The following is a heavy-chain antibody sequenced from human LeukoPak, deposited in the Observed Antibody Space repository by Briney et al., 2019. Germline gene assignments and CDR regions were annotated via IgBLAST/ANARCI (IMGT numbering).Heavy chain of an antibody. J-gene: IGHJ4*02. CDR2: IDGGGETT. D-gene: IGHD3/OR15-3a*01. Sequence: GGSLRLSCAASGFTVITNYMSWVRQAPGKGLEWVSVIDGGGETTYYADSVKGRFTISRDNSKNTLYLQLTSLRVDDTAIYYCAKVATWTYFDSWGQGTLVTVSS. CDR3: AKVATWTYFDS. CDR1: GFTVITNY. V-gene: IGHV3-53*01.